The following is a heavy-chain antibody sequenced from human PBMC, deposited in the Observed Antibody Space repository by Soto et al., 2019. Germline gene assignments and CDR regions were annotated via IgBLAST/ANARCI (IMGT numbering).Heavy chain of an antibody. CDR2: IQGGGDT. Sequence: PGGSLRLSCAASGLTVSSNFMTWVRQAAGKGLEWVSVIQGGGDTYYADSVKGRFSTSRDNSKNTLYLQMDSLRADDTAVYYCARAPNGFSRYDYWGQGTLVTVSS. CDR3: ARAPNGFSRYDY. CDR1: GLTVSSNF. D-gene: IGHD2-8*01. V-gene: IGHV3-53*01. J-gene: IGHJ4*02.